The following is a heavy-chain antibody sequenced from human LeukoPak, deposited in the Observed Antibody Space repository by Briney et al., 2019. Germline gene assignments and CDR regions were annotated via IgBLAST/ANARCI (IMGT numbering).Heavy chain of an antibody. Sequence: PGGSLRLSCAASGFTFSSYWMSWVRQAPGKGLEWVANIKQDGSEKYYVDSVKGRFTISRDNAKNSLYLQMNSLRAEDTAVYYCAREGTLINSGSYFFDYWGQGTLVTVSS. D-gene: IGHD1-26*01. V-gene: IGHV3-7*01. J-gene: IGHJ4*02. CDR2: IKQDGSEK. CDR3: AREGTLINSGSYFFDY. CDR1: GFTFSSYW.